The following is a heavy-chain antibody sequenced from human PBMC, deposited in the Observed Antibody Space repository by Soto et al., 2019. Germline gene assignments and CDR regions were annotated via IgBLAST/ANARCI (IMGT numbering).Heavy chain of an antibody. CDR2: MNPNSGNT. Sequence: QVRLVQSGAEVKKPGASVKVSCTASGYTFTNFDINWVRQASGQGLEWLGWMNPNSGNTGFAQKFQGRVTMTRNTSITTAYMDLSSLRSDDTAVYYCARGGLYGSGSYHIDDWGQGTLVSVSS. CDR3: ARGGLYGSGSYHIDD. D-gene: IGHD3-10*01. J-gene: IGHJ4*02. V-gene: IGHV1-8*01. CDR1: GYTFTNFD.